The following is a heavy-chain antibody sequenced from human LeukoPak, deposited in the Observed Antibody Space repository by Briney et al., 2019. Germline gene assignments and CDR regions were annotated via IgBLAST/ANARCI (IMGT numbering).Heavy chain of an antibody. CDR3: AKTPNYCSGGSCYWNAFDS. V-gene: IGHV3-23*01. CDR2: ISGSGGST. J-gene: IGHJ3*02. D-gene: IGHD2-15*01. Sequence: GGSLRLSCAASGFTFDDYGMSWVRQAPGKGLEWVSAISGSGGSTYYADSVKGRFTISRDNSKNTLYLQMNSLRAEDTAVYYCAKTPNYCSGGSCYWNAFDSWGQGTMVTVSS. CDR1: GFTFDDYG.